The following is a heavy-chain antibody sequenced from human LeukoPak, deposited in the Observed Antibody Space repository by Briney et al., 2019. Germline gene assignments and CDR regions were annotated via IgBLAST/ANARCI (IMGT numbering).Heavy chain of an antibody. CDR2: IIPIFGTA. D-gene: IGHD3-22*01. CDR3: ARGGYDSSGYPFDY. V-gene: IGHV1-69*05. J-gene: IGHJ4*02. CDR1: GGTFSSYA. Sequence: GASVKVSCKASGGTFSSYAISWVRQAPGQGLEWMGRIIPIFGTANYAQKFQGRVTITTDESTSTAYMELSSLRSEDTAVYYCARGGYDSSGYPFDYWGQGTLVTVSS.